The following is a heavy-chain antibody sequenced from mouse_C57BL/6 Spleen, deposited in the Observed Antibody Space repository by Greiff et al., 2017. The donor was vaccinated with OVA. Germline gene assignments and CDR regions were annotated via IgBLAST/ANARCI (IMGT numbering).Heavy chain of an antibody. V-gene: IGHV1-26*01. Sequence: EVQLQQSGPELVKPGASVKISCKASGYTFTDYYMNWVKQSHGKSLEWIGDINPNNGGTSYNQKFKGKATLTVDKSSSTAYMELSSLTSEVSAVYYCARRPIYYDYAWFAYWGQGTLVTVSA. CDR1: GYTFTDYY. D-gene: IGHD2-4*01. CDR2: INPNNGGT. CDR3: ARRPIYYDYAWFAY. J-gene: IGHJ3*01.